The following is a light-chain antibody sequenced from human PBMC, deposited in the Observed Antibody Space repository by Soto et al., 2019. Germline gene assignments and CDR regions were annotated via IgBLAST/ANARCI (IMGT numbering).Light chain of an antibody. Sequence: EIVLTQSPATLSLSPGERATLSCRASQSVSSHLAWFQQKPGQAPRLLMFGASTRATGMPARFSGSGSGTEFTLIISSLQSEDFAVYYCQQYSNWPLTFGGGTKVEIK. CDR2: GAS. CDR3: QQYSNWPLT. J-gene: IGKJ4*01. CDR1: QSVSSH. V-gene: IGKV3D-15*01.